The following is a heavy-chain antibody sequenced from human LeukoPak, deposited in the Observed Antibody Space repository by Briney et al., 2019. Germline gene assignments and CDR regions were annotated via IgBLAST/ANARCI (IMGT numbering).Heavy chain of an antibody. CDR2: ISWNSGSI. V-gene: IGHV3-9*01. Sequence: GGSLRLSCAASGFTFGDYAMHWVRQAPGKGLEWVSGISWNSGSIGYADSVKGRFTISRDNAKNSLYLQMNGLRAEDTALYYCAKDSGPRYYYGSGSPDNWFDPWGQGTLVTVSS. CDR1: GFTFGDYA. CDR3: AKDSGPRYYYGSGSPDNWFDP. D-gene: IGHD3-10*01. J-gene: IGHJ5*02.